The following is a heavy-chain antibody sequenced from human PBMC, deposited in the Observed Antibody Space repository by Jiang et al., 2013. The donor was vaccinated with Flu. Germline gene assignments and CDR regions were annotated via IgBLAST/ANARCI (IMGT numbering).Heavy chain of an antibody. CDR3: ARQLYYYDSSGYFRSNWFDP. V-gene: IGHV5-51*01. CDR2: IYPGDSDT. D-gene: IGHD3-22*01. Sequence: EWMGIIYPGDSDTRYSPSFQGQVTISADKSISTAYLQWSSLKASDTAMYYCARQLYYYDSSGYFRSNWFDPWGQGTLVTVSS. J-gene: IGHJ5*02.